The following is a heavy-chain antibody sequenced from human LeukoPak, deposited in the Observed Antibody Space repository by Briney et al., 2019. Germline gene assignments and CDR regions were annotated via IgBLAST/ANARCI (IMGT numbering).Heavy chain of an antibody. V-gene: IGHV1-2*02. CDR3: ARDPNSSGWTGYFDY. D-gene: IGHD6-19*01. J-gene: IGHJ4*02. CDR2: INPNSGGT. CDR1: GYTFTGYY. Sequence: GASVKVSCKASGYTFTGYYMHWVRQAPGQGLEWMGWINPNSGGTNYAQKFQGRVTMTRDTSINTAYMELSRLRSDDTAVYYCARDPNSSGWTGYFDYWGQGTLVTVSS.